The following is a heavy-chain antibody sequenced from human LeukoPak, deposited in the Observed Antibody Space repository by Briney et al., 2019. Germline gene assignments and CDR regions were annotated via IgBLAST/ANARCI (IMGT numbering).Heavy chain of an antibody. J-gene: IGHJ4*02. Sequence: ASVKVSCKASGYPFICYYMHWVRQAPGQGLEWMGWINPDSGGTKYAQSFQGRVTMTRDTSISTAYMELSRLRSDDTAVYYCAREFKIRYSGYDFWETPVDYWGQGTLVTVS. CDR1: GYPFICYY. CDR2: INPDSGGT. D-gene: IGHD5-12*01. CDR3: AREFKIRYSGYDFWETPVDY. V-gene: IGHV1-2*02.